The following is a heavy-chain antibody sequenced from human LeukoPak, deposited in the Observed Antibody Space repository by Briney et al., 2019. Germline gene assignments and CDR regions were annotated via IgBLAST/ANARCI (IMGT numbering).Heavy chain of an antibody. D-gene: IGHD6-13*01. CDR1: GFTFSSYG. CDR3: ARVLRVLSSSWFYDAFDI. Sequence: GRSLRLSCAASGFTFSSYGMHWVRQAPGKGLEWVAVISYDGSNKYYADSVKGRFTISRDNSKNSLYLQMNSLRAEDTAVYYCARVLRVLSSSWFYDAFDIWGQGTMVTVSS. J-gene: IGHJ3*02. V-gene: IGHV3-30*03. CDR2: ISYDGSNK.